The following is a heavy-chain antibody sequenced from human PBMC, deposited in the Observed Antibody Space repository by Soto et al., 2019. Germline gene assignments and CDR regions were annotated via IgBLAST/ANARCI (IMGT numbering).Heavy chain of an antibody. V-gene: IGHV3-66*01. CDR2: IFIDGTT. CDR3: AKNLRYDESSGRQPSVEYFQD. CDR1: GFTVSTNY. J-gene: IGHJ1*01. D-gene: IGHD3-22*01. Sequence: PGGSLRLSCVASGFTVSTNYMSWVRQAPGKGLEWVSVIFIDGTTKYADSVKGRFTISRDNSKNALFLQMNSLTTEDTAIYYCAKNLRYDESSGRQPSVEYFQDWXQGTLVTVPQ.